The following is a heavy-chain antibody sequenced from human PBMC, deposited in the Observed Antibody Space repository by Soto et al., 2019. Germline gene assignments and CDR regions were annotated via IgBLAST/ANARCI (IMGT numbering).Heavy chain of an antibody. CDR2: IKQDGSEK. D-gene: IGHD5-18*01. V-gene: IGHV3-7*05. J-gene: IGHJ6*02. CDR3: ARDGSRPDTAMGTDYYYYYGMDV. CDR1: GFTFSSYW. Sequence: GGSLRLSCAASGFTFSSYWMSWVRQAPGKGLEWVANIKQDGSEKYYVDSVKGRFTISRDNAKNSLYLQMNSLRAEDTAVYYCARDGSRPDTAMGTDYYYYYGMDVWGQGTTVTVSS.